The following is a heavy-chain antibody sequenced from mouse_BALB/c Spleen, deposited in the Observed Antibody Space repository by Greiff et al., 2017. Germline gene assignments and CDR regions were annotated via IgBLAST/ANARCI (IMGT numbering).Heavy chain of an antibody. J-gene: IGHJ3*01. CDR3: ARSAYYGNSWFAY. Sequence: QVQLQQSGAELVKPGASVKLSCKASGYTFTSYWMHWVKQRPGQGLEWIGEINPSNGRTNYNEKFKSKATLTVDKSSSTAYMQLSSLTSEDSAVYYCARSAYYGNSWFAYWGQGTLVTVSA. V-gene: IGHV1S81*02. CDR1: GYTFTSYW. CDR2: INPSNGRT. D-gene: IGHD2-10*01.